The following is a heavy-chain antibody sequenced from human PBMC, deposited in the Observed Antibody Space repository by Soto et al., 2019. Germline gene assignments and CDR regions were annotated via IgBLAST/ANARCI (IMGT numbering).Heavy chain of an antibody. D-gene: IGHD3-10*01. J-gene: IGHJ4*02. CDR3: AKDQYSGFGELLTFDY. V-gene: IGHV3-30*18. CDR2: ISYDGSNK. CDR1: GFTFSSYG. Sequence: GGSLRLSCAASGFTFSSYGMHWVRQAPGKGLEWVAVISYDGSNKYYADSVKGRFTISRDNSKNTLYLQMNSLRAEDTAVYYCAKDQYSGFGELLTFDYWGQGTLVTVSS.